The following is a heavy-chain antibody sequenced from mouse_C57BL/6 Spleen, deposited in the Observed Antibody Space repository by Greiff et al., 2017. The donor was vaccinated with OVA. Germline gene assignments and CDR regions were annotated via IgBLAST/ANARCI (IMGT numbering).Heavy chain of an antibody. CDR3: ARNGGSSYWYFDV. Sequence: QVQLQQPGAELVRPGSSVKLSCKASGYTFTSYWMHWVKQRPIQGLEWIGNIDPSDSETHYNQKFKDKATLTVDKSSSTAYMQLSSLTSEDSAVYYCARNGGSSYWYFDVWGTGTTVTVSS. CDR1: GYTFTSYW. V-gene: IGHV1-52*01. CDR2: IDPSDSET. J-gene: IGHJ1*03. D-gene: IGHD1-1*01.